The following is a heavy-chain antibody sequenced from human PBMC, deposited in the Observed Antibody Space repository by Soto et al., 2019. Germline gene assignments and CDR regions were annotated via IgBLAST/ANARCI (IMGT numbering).Heavy chain of an antibody. J-gene: IGHJ6*02. CDR3: ASSPVTGIYYAMEV. D-gene: IGHD6-19*01. V-gene: IGHV4-31*03. Sequence: SSETLSLTCTVSGGSISSGGYYWRWIRQHPGKGLEWIGNIYYTGSTHYDPSLKSRITISLDTSKDQISLKLSSVTAADTAVYYCASSPVTGIYYAMEVWGQGTTVTVSS. CDR1: GGSISSGGYY. CDR2: IYYTGST.